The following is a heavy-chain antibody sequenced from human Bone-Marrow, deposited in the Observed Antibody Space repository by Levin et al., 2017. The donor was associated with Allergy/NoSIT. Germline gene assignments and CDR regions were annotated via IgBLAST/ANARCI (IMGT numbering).Heavy chain of an antibody. CDR3: ARDPGAIAAAGMDD. D-gene: IGHD6-13*01. CDR2: INPKSGRT. CDR1: GYSFLDYF. Sequence: ASVKVSCKTSGYSFLDYFMHWVRQAPGQGLEWMGWINPKSGRTNSAPKFQGRVTVTRDTSISTVYMEVSRLRSDDTAVYYCARDPGAIAAAGMDDWGQGTLVTVSS. J-gene: IGHJ4*02. V-gene: IGHV1-2*02.